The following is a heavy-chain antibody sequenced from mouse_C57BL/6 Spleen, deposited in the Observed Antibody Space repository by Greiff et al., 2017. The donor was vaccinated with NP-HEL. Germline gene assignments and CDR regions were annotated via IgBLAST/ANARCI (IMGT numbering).Heavy chain of an antibody. V-gene: IGHV1-81*01. CDR1: GYTFTSYG. D-gene: IGHD1-1*01. CDR2: LYPRSGYT. Sequence: QVQLQQSGAELARPGASVKLSCQASGYTFTSYGISWVKQRTGQGLEWIGELYPRSGYTYYNEKFKGKAPLTAYKSSSTAYMELSSMTSEDSAFYFSARGGNYADYGGQVTTLTVSS. J-gene: IGHJ2*01. CDR3: ARGGNYADY.